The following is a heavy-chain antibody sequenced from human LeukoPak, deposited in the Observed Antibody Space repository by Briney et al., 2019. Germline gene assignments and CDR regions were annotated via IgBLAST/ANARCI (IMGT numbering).Heavy chain of an antibody. CDR1: GYSFDKFG. V-gene: IGHV1-18*01. CDR3: VRVGSAYGDPLEFDL. J-gene: IGHJ5*02. Sequence: ASVKVSCKASGYSFDKFGISWVRQAPGQGLEWMGWIGAYSGKTDSAQKLQDRVTMTTDNSTSTAYLELRSLRADDTAVYFCVRVGSAYGDPLEFDLWGQGTLVTVSS. D-gene: IGHD2-21*01. CDR2: IGAYSGKT.